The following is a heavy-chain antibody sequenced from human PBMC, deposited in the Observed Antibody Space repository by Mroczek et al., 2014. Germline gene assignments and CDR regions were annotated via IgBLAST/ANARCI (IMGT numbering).Heavy chain of an antibody. CDR1: GFSLSTSGVG. CDR3: AHIMAPYYYDSSGYYPSRDEFFYYGMDV. J-gene: IGHJ6*02. CDR2: IYWNDDK. D-gene: IGHD3-22*01. V-gene: IGHV2-5*01. Sequence: QITLKESGPTLVKPTQTLTLTCTFSGFSLSTSGVGVGWIRQPPGKALEWLALIYWNDDKRYSPSLKSRLTITKDTSKNQVVLTMTNMDPVDTATYYCAHIMAPYYYDSSGYYPSRDEFFYYGMDVWGQGTTVTVSS.